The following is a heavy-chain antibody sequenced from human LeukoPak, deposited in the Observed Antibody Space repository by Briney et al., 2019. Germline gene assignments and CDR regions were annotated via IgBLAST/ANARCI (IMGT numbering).Heavy chain of an antibody. V-gene: IGHV3-15*01. Sequence: PGGSLRLSCAASGFTFSNAWMSWVRQAPGKGLEWVGRIKSKTDGGTTDYAAPVKGRFTISRDVSKNTLFLQMNSLKTEDTAVYYCTTRGYSGHYFDYWGQGTLVTVSS. CDR2: IKSKTDGGTT. CDR3: TTRGYSGHYFDY. CDR1: GFTFSNAW. J-gene: IGHJ4*02. D-gene: IGHD5-12*01.